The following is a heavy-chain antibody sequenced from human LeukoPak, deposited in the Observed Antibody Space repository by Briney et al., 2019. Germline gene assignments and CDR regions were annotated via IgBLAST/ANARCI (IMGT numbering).Heavy chain of an antibody. Sequence: GGSLRLSCAASGFTFSTYSGNWIRQAPGKGLEWVSSISDDSNYIFYADSVKGRFTISRDNAKNSLYLQMNSLRAEDTAVYYCARDAGHGYDRFDYWGQGTQVTVSS. D-gene: IGHD2-2*01. CDR1: GFTFSTYS. J-gene: IGHJ4*02. V-gene: IGHV3-21*01. CDR2: ISDDSNYI. CDR3: ARDAGHGYDRFDY.